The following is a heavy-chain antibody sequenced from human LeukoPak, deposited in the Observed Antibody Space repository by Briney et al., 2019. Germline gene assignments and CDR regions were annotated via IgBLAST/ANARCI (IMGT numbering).Heavy chain of an antibody. Sequence: PSETLSLTCAVYGGSFSGYYWSWIRQPPGKGLEWIGSIYHSGSTYYNPSLKSRVTISVDTSKNQFSLKLSSVTAADTAVYYCASILTVATTGSDAFDVWGQGTMVTVSS. CDR2: IYHSGST. CDR1: GGSFSGYY. D-gene: IGHD5-12*01. J-gene: IGHJ3*01. CDR3: ASILTVATTGSDAFDV. V-gene: IGHV4-34*01.